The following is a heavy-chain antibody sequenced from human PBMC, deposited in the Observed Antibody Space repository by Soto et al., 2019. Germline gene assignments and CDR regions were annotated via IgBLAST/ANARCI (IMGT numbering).Heavy chain of an antibody. Sequence: QVQLQESGPGLVKPSETLSLTCTVSGGSISSYYWSWIRQPPGKGLEWIGFIYYSGSTNYNPSLKSRVTISVDTSKNQFSLKLSSVTAADTAVYYCARQSRYCSGSNCKTWFDPWGQGTLVTVSS. J-gene: IGHJ5*02. V-gene: IGHV4-59*08. CDR3: ARQSRYCSGSNCKTWFDP. CDR2: IYYSGST. CDR1: GGSISSYY. D-gene: IGHD2-15*01.